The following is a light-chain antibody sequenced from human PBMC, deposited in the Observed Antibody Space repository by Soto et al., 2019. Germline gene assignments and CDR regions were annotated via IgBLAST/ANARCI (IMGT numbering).Light chain of an antibody. Sequence: DIVMTQSPLSLPVTPGEPASISCRSSQSPLHNNGYNYLDWYLQKPGQSPQLLIYLGSNRASGVPDRFSGSGSGTDLTLKISRVEAEDVGVYYCMQALQTPYTFGQGTKLQIK. V-gene: IGKV2-28*01. J-gene: IGKJ2*01. CDR1: QSPLHNNGYNY. CDR2: LGS. CDR3: MQALQTPYT.